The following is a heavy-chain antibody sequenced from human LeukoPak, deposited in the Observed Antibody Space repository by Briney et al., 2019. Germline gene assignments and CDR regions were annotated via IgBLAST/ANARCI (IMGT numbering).Heavy chain of an antibody. CDR3: AKGVRSGTYYNCFDP. J-gene: IGHJ5*02. D-gene: IGHD1-26*01. V-gene: IGHV3-43*02. Sequence: GGSLRLSCVAPGFTLDDSALHWVRQAPGKGLEWISLISGDGDNKYYADSVKGRFTISRDTSTNSLYLQMSSLRAEDTAFYYCAKGVRSGTYYNCFDPWGQGTLVTVSS. CDR2: ISGDGDNK. CDR1: GFTLDDSA.